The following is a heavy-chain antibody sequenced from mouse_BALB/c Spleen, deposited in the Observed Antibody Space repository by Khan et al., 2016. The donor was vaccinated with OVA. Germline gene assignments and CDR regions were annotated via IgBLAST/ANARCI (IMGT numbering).Heavy chain of an antibody. CDR3: AREGLRGVAMYY. CDR1: GYTFTAYD. CDR2: LYTGDDST. J-gene: IGHJ4*01. V-gene: IGHV1S56*01. Sequence: QVRLQQAGPELVKPGTLVKISCKASGYTFTAYDINRVKQRPGQGPEWIGWLYTGDDSTKFNENFKGRAPLTEDKYSNTAYLQLISLTSDDSAVYVCAREGLRGVAMYYWGQGTSVSVSS. D-gene: IGHD2-4*01.